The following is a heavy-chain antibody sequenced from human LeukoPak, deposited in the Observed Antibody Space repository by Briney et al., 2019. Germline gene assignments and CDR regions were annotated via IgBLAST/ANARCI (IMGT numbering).Heavy chain of an antibody. CDR2: ISYDGSNK. J-gene: IGHJ3*02. V-gene: IGHV3-30*18. D-gene: IGHD3-3*01. CDR1: GFTFSSYG. Sequence: GRSLRLSCAASGFTFSSYGMHWVRQAPGKGLEWVAVISYDGSNKYYADSVKGRFTISRDNSKNTLYLQMNSLRAEDTAVDYCAKPFTRSGLTYDAFDIWGQGTMVTVSS. CDR3: AKPFTRSGLTYDAFDI.